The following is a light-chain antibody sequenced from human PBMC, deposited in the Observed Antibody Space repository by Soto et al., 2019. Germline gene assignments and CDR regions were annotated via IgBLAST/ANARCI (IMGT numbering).Light chain of an antibody. V-gene: IGKV1-39*01. J-gene: IGKJ2*01. CDR3: QQSVGTSRT. CDR1: QSISSH. Sequence: DIQMTQSPSSLSASVGDRVSISCRASQSISSHLNWYQQRPGKAPKLLIFGASTLQTGVPSRFSGSGSGTDFTLSISRLHPEDFATYCCQQSVGTSRTFGQGTRLEVK. CDR2: GAS.